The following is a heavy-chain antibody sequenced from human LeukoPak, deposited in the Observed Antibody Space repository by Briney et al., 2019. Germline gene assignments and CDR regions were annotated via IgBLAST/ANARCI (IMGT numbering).Heavy chain of an antibody. CDR3: ARDGAYDFWSGYSRWFDP. CDR2: IYYSGST. D-gene: IGHD3-3*01. V-gene: IGHV4-59*01. J-gene: IGHJ5*02. Sequence: SETLSLTCAVSGGSISSYYWSWIRQPPGKGLEWIGYIYYSGSTNYNPSLKSRVTISVDTSKNQFSLKLSSVTAADTAVYYCARDGAYDFWSGYSRWFDPWGQGTLVTVSS. CDR1: GGSISSYY.